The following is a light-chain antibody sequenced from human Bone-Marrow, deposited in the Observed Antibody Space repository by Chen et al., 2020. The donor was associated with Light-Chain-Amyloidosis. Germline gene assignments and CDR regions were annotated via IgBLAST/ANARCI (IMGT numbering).Light chain of an antibody. CDR2: ADS. Sequence: SKLTQPPSVSVSQGQTATITCSGDTLSKNYAHWYQQMPGQAPVLVMYADSERPSGIPERFSAASSGTTVTLTITGVQAEDEADYYCQSAGASDIYRHWVCGGGTKLTVL. CDR3: QSAGASDIYRHWV. J-gene: IGLJ3*02. V-gene: IGLV3-25*03. CDR1: TLSKNY.